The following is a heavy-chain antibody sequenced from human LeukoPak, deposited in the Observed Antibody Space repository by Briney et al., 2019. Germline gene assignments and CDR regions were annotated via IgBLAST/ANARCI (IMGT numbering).Heavy chain of an antibody. J-gene: IGHJ3*01. V-gene: IGHV1-2*02. Sequence: ASVKVSCKASGYTFTGYYIHWVRQAPGQGLEWMGWINPNSGGTNYAQKFQGRVTMTRDTSIRTAYIELSRLRSDDTAVYHCARDCYGSGSYMDLWGQGTMVTVSS. CDR2: INPNSGGT. CDR1: GYTFTGYY. CDR3: ARDCYGSGSYMDL. D-gene: IGHD3-10*01.